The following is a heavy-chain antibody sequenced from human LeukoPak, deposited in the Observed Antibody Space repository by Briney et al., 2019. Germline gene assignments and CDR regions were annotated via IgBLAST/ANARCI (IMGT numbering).Heavy chain of an antibody. Sequence: GASVKVSCKTSGYTFSDYYIHWIRQAPGQGLEWVGWINPNSGDTDYAQKFQGRVTVTRDTSISTAYMELGRLRSDDTAVYYCATLNRFGDLLSRPADYWGQGTLVTVSS. CDR2: INPNSGDT. V-gene: IGHV1-2*02. D-gene: IGHD3-10*01. CDR3: ATLNRFGDLLSRPADY. J-gene: IGHJ4*02. CDR1: GYTFSDYY.